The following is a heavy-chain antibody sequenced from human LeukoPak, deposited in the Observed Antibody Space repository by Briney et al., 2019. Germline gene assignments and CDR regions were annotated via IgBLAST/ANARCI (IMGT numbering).Heavy chain of an antibody. CDR3: ARYKVVRFYKAFDI. Sequence: GGSLRLSCAASGFTFSSYAMHWVRQAPGKGLEWVAFIWYDGSNKYYADSVKGRFTISRDNAKNSLYLQMNSLRAEDTAVYYCARYKVVRFYKAFDIWGQGTMVTVSS. CDR1: GFTFSSYA. D-gene: IGHD3-10*01. J-gene: IGHJ3*02. CDR2: IWYDGSNK. V-gene: IGHV3-33*03.